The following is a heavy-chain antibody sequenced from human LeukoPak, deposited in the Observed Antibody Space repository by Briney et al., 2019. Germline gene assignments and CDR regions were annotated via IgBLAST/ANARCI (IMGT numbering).Heavy chain of an antibody. V-gene: IGHV1-69*04. J-gene: IGHJ3*02. CDR1: GGTFSSYA. CDR2: IIPILGIA. Sequence: SVKVSCKASGGTFSSYAISWVRRAPGQGLEWMGRIIPILGIANYAQKFQGRVTITADKSTSTAYMELSSLRSEDTAVYYCARALGNYYGSDAFDIWGQGTMVTVSS. D-gene: IGHD3-10*01. CDR3: ARALGNYYGSDAFDI.